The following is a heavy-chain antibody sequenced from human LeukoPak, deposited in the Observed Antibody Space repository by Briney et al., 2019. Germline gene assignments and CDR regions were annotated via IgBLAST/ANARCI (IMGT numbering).Heavy chain of an antibody. CDR1: GFTVSSNY. V-gene: IGHV3-53*01. J-gene: IGHJ4*02. CDR2: IYSNNTT. CDR3: AKGITVMMVAPGY. D-gene: IGHD3-22*01. Sequence: GGSLRLSCAASGFTVSSNYMTWVRQAPGKGLEWVSVIYSNNTTFYADSVKGRFTISRDKSKNTLYLQMNSLRAEDTAVYYCAKGITVMMVAPGYWGQGTLVTVSS.